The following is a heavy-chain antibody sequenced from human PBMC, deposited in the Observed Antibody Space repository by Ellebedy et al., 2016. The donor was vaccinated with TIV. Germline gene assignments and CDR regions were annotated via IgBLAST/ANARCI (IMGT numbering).Heavy chain of an antibody. V-gene: IGHV3-69-1*01. J-gene: IGHJ4*02. Sequence: PGGSLRLSCAASGFTFSDYHMNWVRQAPGKGLEWVSSIIVGGSTYDADSVKGRFIISRDNAENSLYLQMNSLRVEDTAVYDCVRDSTHGYDDYWGQGTLVTVSS. CDR3: VRDSTHGYDDY. CDR2: IIVGGST. D-gene: IGHD5-24*01. CDR1: GFTFSDYH.